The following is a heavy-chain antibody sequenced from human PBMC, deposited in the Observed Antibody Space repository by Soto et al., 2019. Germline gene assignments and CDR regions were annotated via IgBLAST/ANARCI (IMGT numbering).Heavy chain of an antibody. CDR2: IDGGGTT. Sequence: EVHLWESGGDLVQPGGSLRVSCVGSGYTFSSRAMSWVRQAPGKGLEWVSGIDGGGTTDYADSVKGRFTISRDNSQDTLYLQMKSLRAVDTAVYYCATLLGFSSGGSWYSHVADYWGQGTLVTVSS. CDR3: ATLLGFSSGGSWYSHVADY. D-gene: IGHD2-8*02. J-gene: IGHJ4*02. CDR1: GYTFSSRA. V-gene: IGHV3-23*01.